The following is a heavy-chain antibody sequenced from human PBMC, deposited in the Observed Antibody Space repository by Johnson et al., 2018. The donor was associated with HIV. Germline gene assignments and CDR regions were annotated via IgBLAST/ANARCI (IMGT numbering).Heavy chain of an antibody. CDR3: ARGSGVLTGGDSDAFDI. Sequence: EQLVESGGGLVQPGGSLRLSCAASGFTFSDYYMNWVCQAPGKGLEWVSVIYSGGSTYYADSVKGRFTLSRDNSKNTLYLQMNSLRAEDTAVYYCARGSGVLTGGDSDAFDIWGQGTMVTVSS. CDR2: IYSGGST. CDR1: GFTFSDYY. J-gene: IGHJ3*02. V-gene: IGHV3-66*01. D-gene: IGHD4-17*01.